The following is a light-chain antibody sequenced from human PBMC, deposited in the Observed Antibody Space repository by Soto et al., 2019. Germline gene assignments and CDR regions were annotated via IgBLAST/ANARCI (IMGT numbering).Light chain of an antibody. V-gene: IGKV1-5*01. Sequence: DIQMTQSPSTLSASVGDRVTITCRASQSISSWLAWYQQKPGKAPKLLIYDASSLQSGVPSRFSGSGSGTEFTLTISSLQPDDFETYYCQQYKTFSWTFGPGTKVDI. CDR2: DAS. J-gene: IGKJ1*01. CDR3: QQYKTFSWT. CDR1: QSISSW.